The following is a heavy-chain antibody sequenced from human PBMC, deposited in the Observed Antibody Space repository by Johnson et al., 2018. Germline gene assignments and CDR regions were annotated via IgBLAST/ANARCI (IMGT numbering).Heavy chain of an antibody. J-gene: IGHJ6*04. CDR3: ARDFYDFWGGPVDYSYYYCMDG. D-gene: IGHD3-3*01. Sequence: QVQLVESGGGVVQPGRSLRLSCAASGFTFSSYGMHWVRQAPGKGLAWVAVISYDGNNKYYADSVKGRFTISRDNSKNTLYLQLNSLRGEDTAMYYCARDFYDFWGGPVDYSYYYCMDGWGKGTTVTVSS. CDR2: ISYDGNNK. CDR1: GFTFSSYG. V-gene: IGHV3-30*03.